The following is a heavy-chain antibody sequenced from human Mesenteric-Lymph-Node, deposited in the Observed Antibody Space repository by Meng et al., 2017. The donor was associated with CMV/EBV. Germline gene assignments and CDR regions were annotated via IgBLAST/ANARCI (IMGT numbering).Heavy chain of an antibody. V-gene: IGHV3-48*03. CDR2: ISSSGSTE. Sequence: GESLKISCAASGFSFNNYEMNWVRQAPGKGLEWVSYISSSGSTEYYADSVKGRFTMSRDNSRNTLYLQMNNLRVEDTAMYYCARGYSGTPYWGPGTLVTVSS. J-gene: IGHJ4*02. CDR3: ARGYSGTPY. CDR1: GFSFNNYE. D-gene: IGHD1-26*01.